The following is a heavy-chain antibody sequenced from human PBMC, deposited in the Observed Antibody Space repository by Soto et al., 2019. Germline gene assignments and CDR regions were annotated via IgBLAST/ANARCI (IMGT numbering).Heavy chain of an antibody. D-gene: IGHD2-21*02. CDR2: IDRDDDK. CDR1: GFSLRTRGMC. Sequence: SGPPLVNPTQTLTLTCTFSGFSLRTRGMCVSWIRQPPGKALEWLALIDRDDDKYYSTSLKTRLTISKDTSKNQVVLTMTNMDPVDTATYYCARIPVVTPGYYYGMDVWGQGTTVTVSS. CDR3: ARIPVVTPGYYYGMDV. J-gene: IGHJ6*02. V-gene: IGHV2-70*01.